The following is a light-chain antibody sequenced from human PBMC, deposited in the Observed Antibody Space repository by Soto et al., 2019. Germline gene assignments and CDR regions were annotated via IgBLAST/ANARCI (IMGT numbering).Light chain of an antibody. V-gene: IGKV3-11*01. Sequence: EIVLTQSPATLSLSPGEGVTLSCRASQRVSSYLAWYQQKPGQAPRLLIYDASNRATGIPARFSGSGSGTDFTLTISSLEPEDFAVYYCQQRSNWPYTFGQGTKLEIK. CDR1: QRVSSY. CDR2: DAS. J-gene: IGKJ2*01. CDR3: QQRSNWPYT.